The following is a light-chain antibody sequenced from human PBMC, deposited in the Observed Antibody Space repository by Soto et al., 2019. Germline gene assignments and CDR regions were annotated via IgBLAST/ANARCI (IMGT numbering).Light chain of an antibody. V-gene: IGLV2-18*02. Sequence: QSALTQPPSVSGSPGQSVTISCTGTSSDVGSNNLVSWYQQPPGTVPKVMIYEVTNRPSGVPDRFSGSKSGNTASLTISGLQTEDEADYYCCSFTGGNTYVFGTGTKVPV. J-gene: IGLJ1*01. CDR1: SSDVGSNNL. CDR2: EVT. CDR3: CSFTGGNTYV.